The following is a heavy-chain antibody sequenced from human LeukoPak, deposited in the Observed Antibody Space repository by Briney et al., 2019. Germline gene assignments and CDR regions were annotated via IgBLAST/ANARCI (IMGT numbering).Heavy chain of an antibody. CDR1: GFTFSYYS. V-gene: IGHV3-48*01. D-gene: IGHD1-26*01. J-gene: IGHJ4*02. CDR3: ARDRIKSGSYYFDY. Sequence: PGGSLRLSCAASGFTFSYYSMNWVRQAPGKGLEWVSYISGRSSTIYYADSVKGRFTISRDNAKNSMYLQMNSLRAEDTAVYYCARDRIKSGSYYFDYWGQGTLVTVSS. CDR2: ISGRSSTI.